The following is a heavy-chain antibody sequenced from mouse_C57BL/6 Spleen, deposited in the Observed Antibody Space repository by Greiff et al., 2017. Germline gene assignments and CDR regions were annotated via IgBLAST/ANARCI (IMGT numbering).Heavy chain of an antibody. V-gene: IGHV2-2*01. D-gene: IGHD2-4*01. CDR1: GFSLTSYG. J-gene: IGHJ2*01. Sequence: VKLMESGPGLVQPSQSLSITCTVSGFSLTSYGVHWVRQSPGKGLEWLGVIWSGGSTDYNAAFISRLSISKDNSKSQVFFKMNSLQADDTAIYYCARDYDGGMYYFDYWGQGTTLTVSS. CDR2: IWSGGST. CDR3: ARDYDGGMYYFDY.